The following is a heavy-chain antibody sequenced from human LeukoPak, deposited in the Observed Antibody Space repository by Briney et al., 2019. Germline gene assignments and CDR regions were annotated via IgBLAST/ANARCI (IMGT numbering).Heavy chain of an antibody. CDR2: ISYDGSNK. D-gene: IGHD3-10*01. CDR3: AKLPGGSDAFDI. V-gene: IGHV3-30*18. CDR1: GFTFSSYG. J-gene: IGHJ3*02. Sequence: GGSLRLSCAASGFTFSSYGMHWVRQAPGKGLEWVAVISYDGSNKYYADSVKGRFTISRDNSKNTLYLQTNSLRAEDTAVYYCAKLPGGSDAFDIWGQGTMVTVSS.